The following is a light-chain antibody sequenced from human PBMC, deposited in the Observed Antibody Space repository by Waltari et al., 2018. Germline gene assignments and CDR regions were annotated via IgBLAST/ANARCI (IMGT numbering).Light chain of an antibody. J-gene: IGKJ4*01. Sequence: IVLTQSPDTLSLSPGERATLSCRASQSVTSISLAWYQQKPSQAPRRLISGTSSRATGFPDRFSGSGSGTDFTLTISRLEPEDFGVYHCQQYDGSAVTFGGGTKVEIK. V-gene: IGKV3-20*01. CDR2: GTS. CDR3: QQYDGSAVT. CDR1: QSVTSIS.